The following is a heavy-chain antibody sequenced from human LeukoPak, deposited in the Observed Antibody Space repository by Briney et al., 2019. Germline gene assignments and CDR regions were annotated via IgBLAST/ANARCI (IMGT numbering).Heavy chain of an antibody. J-gene: IGHJ5*02. CDR2: IKQDGSEK. D-gene: IGHD1-14*01. Sequence: PGGSLRLSCAASGFTFSSYWMSWVRQAPGKGLEWVANIKQDGSEKYYVDSVKGRFTISRDNAKNSLYLQMNSLRAEDTAVYYCAKEGQEEPWIFDPWGQGTLVTVSS. V-gene: IGHV3-7*01. CDR1: GFTFSSYW. CDR3: AKEGQEEPWIFDP.